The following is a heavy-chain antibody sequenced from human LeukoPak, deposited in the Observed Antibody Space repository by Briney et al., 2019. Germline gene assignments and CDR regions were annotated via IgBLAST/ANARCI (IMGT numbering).Heavy chain of an antibody. J-gene: IGHJ6*03. Sequence: SVKVSCKASGGTFSSYAISWVRQAPGQGLEWMGGIIPIFGTANYAQKFQGRVTITTDESTSTAYMELSSLRSEDTAVYYCARFPDIVVVPTAYYMDVWGKGTTVTVSS. D-gene: IGHD2-2*01. CDR2: IIPIFGTA. CDR1: GGTFSSYA. CDR3: ARFPDIVVVPTAYYMDV. V-gene: IGHV1-69*05.